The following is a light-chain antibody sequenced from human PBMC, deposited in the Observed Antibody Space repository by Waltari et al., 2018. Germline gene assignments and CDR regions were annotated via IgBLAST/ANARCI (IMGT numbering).Light chain of an antibody. CDR2: KSN. Sequence: QTVVTQEPSLSVSPGGTVKLTCALSPGSLSSTSFPSWYQQTPGQAPRTLISKSNTPSSGVPYRFSGSIFGNKAALTITGAQADDESDYYCLLYMGSGIWVFGGGTKLTVI. CDR1: PGSLSSTSF. V-gene: IGLV8-61*01. CDR3: LLYMGSGIWV. J-gene: IGLJ3*02.